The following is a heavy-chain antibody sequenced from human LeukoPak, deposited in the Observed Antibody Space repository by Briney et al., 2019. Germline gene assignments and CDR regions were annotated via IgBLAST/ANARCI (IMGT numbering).Heavy chain of an antibody. CDR1: GGSINSRSYY. J-gene: IGHJ4*02. CDR3: ARRSAIVGATTPSYYFDY. CDR2: IYYSGST. Sequence: SETLSLTCTVSGGSINSRSYYWGWIRQPPGKGLEWIGSIYYSGSTYYNSSLKSRVTISVDTSKNQFSLKLSSVTAADTAVYYCARRSAIVGATTPSYYFDYWGQGTLVTVSS. V-gene: IGHV4-39*01. D-gene: IGHD1-26*01.